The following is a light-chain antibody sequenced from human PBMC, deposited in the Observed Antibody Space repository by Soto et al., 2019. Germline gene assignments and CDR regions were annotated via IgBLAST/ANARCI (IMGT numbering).Light chain of an antibody. CDR2: EVS. Sequence: QSALTQPASVSGSPGQSITISCTGTSSDVGGYKYVSWYQQYPGKAPKLMIYEVSNRPSGVSNRFSGSKSCNTASLTISGILAEDEADYYCSSYTDCTRLVVFGGGTEMTVL. V-gene: IGLV2-14*01. J-gene: IGLJ2*01. CDR1: SSDVGGYKY. CDR3: SSYTDCTRLVV.